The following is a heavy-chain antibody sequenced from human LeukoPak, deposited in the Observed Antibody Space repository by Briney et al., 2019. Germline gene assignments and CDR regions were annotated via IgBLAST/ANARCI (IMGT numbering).Heavy chain of an antibody. CDR1: GGSISSYY. Sequence: SETLSLTCTVSGGSISSYYWSWIRQPPGKGLEWIGYIYYSGSTNYNPSLKGRVTISVDTSKNQFSLKLSSVTAADTAVYYCARWVDTAMAFDYWGQGTLVTVSS. V-gene: IGHV4-59*01. J-gene: IGHJ4*02. CDR2: IYYSGST. D-gene: IGHD5-18*01. CDR3: ARWVDTAMAFDY.